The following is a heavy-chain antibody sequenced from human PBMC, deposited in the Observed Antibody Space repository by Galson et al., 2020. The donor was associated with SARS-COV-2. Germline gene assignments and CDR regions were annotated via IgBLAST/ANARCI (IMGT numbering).Heavy chain of an antibody. CDR1: GFIFDNYA. CDR3: VRELSIGYFKFDY. D-gene: IGHD6-19*01. CDR2: ISYDGNNE. V-gene: IGHV3-30-3*01. Sequence: GGSLRLSCAASGFIFDNYAMHWVRQAPGKGLEWVAVISYDGNNEYYPDSVKGRFTVSRDISKNMLFLQMNSLRAEDTAVYVCVRELSIGYFKFDYWGQGTLVTVS. J-gene: IGHJ4*02.